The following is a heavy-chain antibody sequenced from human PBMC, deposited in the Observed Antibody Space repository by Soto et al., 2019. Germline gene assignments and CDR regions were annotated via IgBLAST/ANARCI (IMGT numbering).Heavy chain of an antibody. CDR1: GYNFPTHW. Sequence: EVQLVQSGAELKKPGESLRISCKGSGYNFPTHWITWVRQMPGRGLEWMGRIDPSDSYTDYSPSFQGHVIISVDRSISTAYLQWSRLKASDTAIYYCARRDGLDVWGQGTTVTVSS. V-gene: IGHV5-10-1*03. CDR3: ARRDGLDV. J-gene: IGHJ6*02. CDR2: IDPSDSYT.